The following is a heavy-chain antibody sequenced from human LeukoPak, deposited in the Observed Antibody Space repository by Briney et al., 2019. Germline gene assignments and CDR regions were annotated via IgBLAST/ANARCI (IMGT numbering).Heavy chain of an antibody. J-gene: IGHJ3*02. CDR2: ISAYNGNT. CDR1: GYTFTSYG. D-gene: IGHD3-9*01. Sequence: GASVKVSCKASGYTFTSYGISWVRQAPGQGLEWMGWISAYNGNTNYAQKLQGRVTMTTDTSTSTAYMELRSLRSDDTAVYYCARTPRYDILTGYYPDDAFDIWGQGTMVTVSS. CDR3: ARTPRYDILTGYYPDDAFDI. V-gene: IGHV1-18*01.